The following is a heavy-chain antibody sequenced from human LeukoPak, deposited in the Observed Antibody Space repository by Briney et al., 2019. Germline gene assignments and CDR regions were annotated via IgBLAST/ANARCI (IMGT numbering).Heavy chain of an antibody. D-gene: IGHD6-6*01. J-gene: IGHJ4*02. Sequence: HPGGSLRLSCAASGFTFSTYSMHWVRQAPGKGLEWVSYISSSSTIFYADSLKGRFTISRDNAKSSLFLQMNSLRDEDTAIYYCARDKYSTIDYWGQGTLVTVSS. V-gene: IGHV3-48*02. CDR2: ISSSSTI. CDR3: ARDKYSTIDY. CDR1: GFTFSTYS.